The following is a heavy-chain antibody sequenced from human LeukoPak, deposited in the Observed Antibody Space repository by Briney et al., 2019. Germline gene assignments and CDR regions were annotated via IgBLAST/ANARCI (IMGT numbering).Heavy chain of an antibody. CDR1: GGSISSFY. D-gene: IGHD6-13*01. CDR3: ARVRGSSWNRDYYYHYMDV. CDR2: IYTSGST. Sequence: SETLSLTCTVSGGSISSFYWSWIRQPAGKGLEWIGRIYTSGSTNYNPSLKSRVTMSVDTSKNQFSLKLSSVTAADTAVYYCARVRGSSWNRDYYYHYMDVWGKGTTVTVSS. V-gene: IGHV4-4*07. J-gene: IGHJ6*03.